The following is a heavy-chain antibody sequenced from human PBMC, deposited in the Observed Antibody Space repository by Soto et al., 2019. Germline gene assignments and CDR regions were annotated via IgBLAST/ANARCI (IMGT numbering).Heavy chain of an antibody. J-gene: IGHJ4*02. V-gene: IGHV1-8*01. D-gene: IGHD6-19*01. CDR2: MNPNSGNT. Sequence: ASVKVSCKASGYTFTSYDINWVRQATRQGLEWMGWMNPNSGNTGYAQKFQGRVTMTRNTSISTAYMELSSLRSEDTAVYYCARFGIAVAGGDYWGQGTLVTVSS. CDR3: ARFGIAVAGGDY. CDR1: GYTFTSYD.